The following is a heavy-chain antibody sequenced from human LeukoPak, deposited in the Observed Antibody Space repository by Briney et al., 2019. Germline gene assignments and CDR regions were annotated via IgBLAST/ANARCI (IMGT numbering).Heavy chain of an antibody. J-gene: IGHJ6*02. CDR1: GGSIRGYS. Sequence: KPSETLSLTCTVSGGSIRGYSWSWLRQPPGKGLEWIGYIYYIGSTNYNPSLKSRVTISVDTSKNQFSLKLSSVTAADTAVYYCARDAGYYGIDVWGQGTTVTVSS. CDR3: ARDAGYYGIDV. D-gene: IGHD3-10*01. V-gene: IGHV4-59*01. CDR2: IYYIGST.